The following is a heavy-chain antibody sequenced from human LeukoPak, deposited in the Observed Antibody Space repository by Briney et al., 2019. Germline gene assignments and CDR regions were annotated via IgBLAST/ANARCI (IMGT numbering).Heavy chain of an antibody. J-gene: IGHJ4*02. V-gene: IGHV4-34*01. CDR1: GGSFSGYY. CDR2: INHSGST. CDR3: ARVTTVTTVYFDY. D-gene: IGHD4-11*01. Sequence: SETLSLTCAVYGGSFSGYYWSWIRQPPGKGLEWIGEINHSGSTNYNPSLKSRVTISVDTSKNQFSLKLSSVTAADTAVYYCARVTTVTTVYFDYWGQGTLVTVSS.